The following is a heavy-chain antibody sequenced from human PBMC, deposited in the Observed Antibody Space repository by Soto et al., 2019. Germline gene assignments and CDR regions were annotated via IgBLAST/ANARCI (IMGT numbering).Heavy chain of an antibody. CDR3: ARRDYGDFLDY. V-gene: IGHV4-59*01. CDR2: IYYSGST. J-gene: IGHJ4*02. CDR1: GGSISSYY. Sequence: QVQLQESGPGLVKPSETLSLTCTVSGGSISSYYWSWIRQPPGKGLEWIGYIYYSGSTNYNPSLKSLATISVDTSKHQFPLRLSSVTAADTAVYYCARRDYGDFLDYWGQGTLVTVSS. D-gene: IGHD4-17*01.